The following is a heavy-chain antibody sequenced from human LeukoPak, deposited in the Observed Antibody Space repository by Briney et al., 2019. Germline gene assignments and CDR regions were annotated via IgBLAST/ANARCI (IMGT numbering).Heavy chain of an antibody. Sequence: SETLSLTCDVSGYSINFGHLWGWIRQPPGKGLEWIASINHSGRTYYTPSLKSRVTISVDTLKNQFSLKVTSVTAEDTAMYFCARESSAVAHTMMRDWLDPWGQGTLATVSS. V-gene: IGHV4-38-2*02. CDR3: ARESSAVAHTMMRDWLDP. CDR1: GYSINFGHL. D-gene: IGHD3-22*01. J-gene: IGHJ5*02. CDR2: INHSGRT.